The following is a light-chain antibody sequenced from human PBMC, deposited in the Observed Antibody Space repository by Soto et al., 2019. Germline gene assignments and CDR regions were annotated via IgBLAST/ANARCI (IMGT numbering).Light chain of an antibody. V-gene: IGKV1-5*01. CDR2: DAS. CDR3: QQYSSYPGT. Sequence: DIPMTQSPSTLSASVGDRVTITCRASQSISSWLAWYQQKPGKAPKLLIYDASSLDSGVPSRFSGSGSGTEFTLTISSLQPDDFATYYCQQYSSYPGTFGQGTKLEIK. J-gene: IGKJ2*01. CDR1: QSISSW.